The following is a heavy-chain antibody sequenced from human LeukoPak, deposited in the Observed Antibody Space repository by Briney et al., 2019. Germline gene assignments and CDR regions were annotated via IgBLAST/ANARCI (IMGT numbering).Heavy chain of an antibody. CDR2: IIPIFGTA. Sequence: SVKVSCTASGGTFSSYAISWVRQAPGQGLEWMGGIIPIFGTANYAQKFQGRVTITADESTSTAYMELSSLRSEDTAVYYCARLSTLGYCSGGSCDNYYYYYGMDVWGKGTTVTVSS. J-gene: IGHJ6*04. D-gene: IGHD2-15*01. CDR1: GGTFSSYA. V-gene: IGHV1-69*13. CDR3: ARLSTLGYCSGGSCDNYYYYYGMDV.